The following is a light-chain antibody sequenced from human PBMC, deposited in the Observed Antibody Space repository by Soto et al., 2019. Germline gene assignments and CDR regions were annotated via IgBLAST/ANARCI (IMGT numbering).Light chain of an antibody. V-gene: IGLV2-14*03. CDR1: SSDVGDYNY. Sequence: QSVLTQPASVSGSPGQSITISCTGTSSDVGDYNYVSWYQHHPGKSPKLLIYDVSNRPAGVSNRVSGSKSGNTASLTISGLQAEDEADYYCSSYTSSSTSVVLGGGTKLTVL. CDR2: DVS. J-gene: IGLJ2*01. CDR3: SSYTSSSTSVV.